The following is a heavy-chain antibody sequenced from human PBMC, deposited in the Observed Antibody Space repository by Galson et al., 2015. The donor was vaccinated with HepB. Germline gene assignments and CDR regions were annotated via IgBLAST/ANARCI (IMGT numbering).Heavy chain of an antibody. J-gene: IGHJ6*02. CDR2: ISSSSSYI. CDR3: ARGMDPQRSYDFWSGYSYYYYGMDV. D-gene: IGHD3-3*01. V-gene: IGHV3-21*01. CDR1: GFTFSSYS. Sequence: SLRLSCAASGFTFSSYSMNWVRQAPGKGLEWVSSISSSSSYIYYADSVKGRFTISRDNAKNSLYLQMNSLRAEDTAVYYCARGMDPQRSYDFWSGYSYYYYGMDVWGQGTTVTVSS.